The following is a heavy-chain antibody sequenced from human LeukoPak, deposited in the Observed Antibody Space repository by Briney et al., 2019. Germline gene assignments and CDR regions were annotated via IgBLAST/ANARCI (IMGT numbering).Heavy chain of an antibody. CDR2: IYSGGST. CDR3: AKGEAAAGSIYFQH. CDR1: GFTVSSNY. J-gene: IGHJ1*01. V-gene: IGHV3-66*01. D-gene: IGHD6-13*01. Sequence: QPGGSLRLSCAASGFTVSSNYMSWVRQAPGKGLEWVSVIYSGGSTYYADSVKGRFTISRDNAKNSLYLQMNSLRAEDTAVYYCAKGEAAAGSIYFQHWGQGTLVTVSS.